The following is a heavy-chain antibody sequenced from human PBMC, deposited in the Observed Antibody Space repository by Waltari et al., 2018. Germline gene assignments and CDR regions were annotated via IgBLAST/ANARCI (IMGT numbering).Heavy chain of an antibody. CDR1: GYLINTGFF. J-gene: IGHJ5*02. CDR3: ARQTLGYCTSAACRRLET. V-gene: IGHV4-38-2*01. CDR2: IYHDGTT. D-gene: IGHD2-2*03. Sequence: QVQLQESGPGLVRPSETLSLTCDVSGYLINTGFFWGWLRPPPGKGLELIGNIYHDGTTYYNPSLKHRLMISLDTSKNQFSLRLNFVDVADTAVYYCARQTLGYCTSAACRRLETWGQGILVTVSS.